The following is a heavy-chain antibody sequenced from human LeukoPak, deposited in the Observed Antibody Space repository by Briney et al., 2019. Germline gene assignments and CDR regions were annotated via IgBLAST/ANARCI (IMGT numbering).Heavy chain of an antibody. Sequence: ETLSLTCTVSGGSINSRPYSWGWIRQPPGKGLEWVSSIFPSGGEIHYADSVRGRFTISRDNSKSTLSLQMNSLRAEDTAIYYCATYRQVLLPFESWGQGTLVTVSS. D-gene: IGHD2-8*02. J-gene: IGHJ4*02. CDR3: ATYRQVLLPFES. V-gene: IGHV3-23*01. CDR1: GGSINSRPYS. CDR2: IFPSGGEI.